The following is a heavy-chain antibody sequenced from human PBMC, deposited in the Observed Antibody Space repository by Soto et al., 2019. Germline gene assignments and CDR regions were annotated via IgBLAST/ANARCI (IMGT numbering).Heavy chain of an antibody. CDR2: IYSGGST. J-gene: IGHJ6*02. D-gene: IGHD2-15*01. V-gene: IGHV3-53*01. Sequence: EVQLVESGGGLIQPGGSLRLSCAASGFTVSSHYMSWVRQAPGKGLEWVSVIYSGGSTYYADSVKGRFTISRDNSKNTLYLQMNSLRAEDTAVYYCARDRAVAGGYYYYGMDVWGQGTTVTVSS. CDR3: ARDRAVAGGYYYYGMDV. CDR1: GFTVSSHY.